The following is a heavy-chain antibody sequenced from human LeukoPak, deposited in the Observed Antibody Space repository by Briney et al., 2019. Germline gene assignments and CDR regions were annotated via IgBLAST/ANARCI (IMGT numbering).Heavy chain of an antibody. D-gene: IGHD3-22*01. V-gene: IGHV3-74*01. CDR2: TNSEGETT. J-gene: IGHJ4*02. CDR3: VRDYYDHLPGFDY. CDR1: GFTFSSYW. Sequence: GGSLRLSWAASGFTFSSYWMHWVRQAPEKGLVWVSRTNSEGETTSYADSVKGRFTISRDNAKNTLYLQMNSLRVEDTAVYYCVRDYYDHLPGFDYWGQGTLVTVSS.